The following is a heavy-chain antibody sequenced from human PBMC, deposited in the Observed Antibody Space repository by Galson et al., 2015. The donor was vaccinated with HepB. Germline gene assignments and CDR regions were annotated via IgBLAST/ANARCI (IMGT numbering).Heavy chain of an antibody. D-gene: IGHD3-9*01. CDR3: ATAQTYYDILTGYLNWFDP. CDR1: GYTLTELS. Sequence: SVKVSCKVSGYTLTELSMHWVRQAPGKGLEWMGGFDPEDGETIYAQKFQGRVTMTEDTSTDTAYMELSSLRSEDTAVYYCATAQTYYDILTGYLNWFDPWGQGTLVTVSS. J-gene: IGHJ5*02. V-gene: IGHV1-24*01. CDR2: FDPEDGET.